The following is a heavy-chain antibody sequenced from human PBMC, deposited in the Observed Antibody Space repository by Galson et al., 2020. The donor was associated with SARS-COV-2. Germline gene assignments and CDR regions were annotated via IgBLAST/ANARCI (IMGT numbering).Heavy chain of an antibody. D-gene: IGHD6-13*01. CDR1: GFTFYSYD. CDR2: ISASGGST. J-gene: IGHJ4*02. V-gene: IGHV3-23*01. CDR3: AKPPDSGSGWSFHS. Sequence: GGSLRLSCAASGFTFYSYDMSWVRQAPGKGLEWVSLISASGGSTYYAESVRGRFTIARDNSKNTLYLQMNSLTAEDTAIYYCAKPPDSGSGWSFHSWGQGTRVTVSS.